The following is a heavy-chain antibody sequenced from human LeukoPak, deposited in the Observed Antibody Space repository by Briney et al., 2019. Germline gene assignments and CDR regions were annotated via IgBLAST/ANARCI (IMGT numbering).Heavy chain of an antibody. J-gene: IGHJ5*02. CDR3: ATQRSYYDFWSGYYQGNWFDP. CDR2: IYYSGST. Sequence: SETLSLTCTVSGGSISSNGDYWNWIRQPPGKGLEWIGYIYYSGSTNYNPSLKSRVTISVDTSKNQFSLKLSSVTAADTAVYYCATQRSYYDFWSGYYQGNWFDPWGQGTLVTVSS. CDR1: GGSISSNGDY. D-gene: IGHD3-3*01. V-gene: IGHV4-61*05.